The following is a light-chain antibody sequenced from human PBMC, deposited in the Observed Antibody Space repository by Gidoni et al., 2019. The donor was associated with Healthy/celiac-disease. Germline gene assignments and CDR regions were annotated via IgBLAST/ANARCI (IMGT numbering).Light chain of an antibody. CDR2: EVS. Sequence: QSALTQPASVSGSPGQSITISCTGTSSDVGGYNYVSWYQQHPGKAPKPMIYEVSNRPSGVSNRFSGSLTISGLQAEDEADYYCSSYTSSSTLVVFGGGTKLTVL. V-gene: IGLV2-14*01. CDR3: SSYTSSSTLVV. CDR1: SSDVGGYNY. J-gene: IGLJ2*01.